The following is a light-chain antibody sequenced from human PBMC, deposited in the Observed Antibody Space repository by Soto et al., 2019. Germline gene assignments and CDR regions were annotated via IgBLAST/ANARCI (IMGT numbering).Light chain of an antibody. J-gene: IGKJ1*01. V-gene: IGKV1-39*01. CDR2: AAS. Sequence: DIQMTQSPSSLSASVGDRVTITCRASQSISSYLNCYQQKPGKAPKLLIYAASSLQIGVPSRFSGSGSGTDFTLTISSLQPEDFATYYCQQSYSTPTFGQGTKVDIK. CDR1: QSISSY. CDR3: QQSYSTPT.